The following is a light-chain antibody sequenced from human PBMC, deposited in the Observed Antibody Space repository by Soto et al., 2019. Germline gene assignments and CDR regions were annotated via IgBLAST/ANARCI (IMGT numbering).Light chain of an antibody. CDR3: QHRGNWPRT. V-gene: IGKV3-11*01. CDR2: DAS. J-gene: IGKJ2*01. Sequence: EIVLTQSPATLSLSPGERATLSCRASQSVTTYLSWYQQKPGQAPRLLSYDASNRATDIPARFSGSGSGTDFTLTISSLEPEDFAVYYCQHRGNWPRTFGQGTKLEIK. CDR1: QSVTTY.